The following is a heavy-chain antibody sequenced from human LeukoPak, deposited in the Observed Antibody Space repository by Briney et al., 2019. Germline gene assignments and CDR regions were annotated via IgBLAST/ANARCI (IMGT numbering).Heavy chain of an antibody. Sequence: SETLSLTCTVSGGSISSGGYYWSWIRQHPGRGLERIGYIYYSGSTYYNPSLKSRVTISVDTSKNQFSLKLSSVTAADTAVYYCARKRPYSSSWQGFDYWGQGTLVTVSS. CDR1: GGSISSGGYY. J-gene: IGHJ4*02. V-gene: IGHV4-31*03. D-gene: IGHD6-13*01. CDR2: IYYSGST. CDR3: ARKRPYSSSWQGFDY.